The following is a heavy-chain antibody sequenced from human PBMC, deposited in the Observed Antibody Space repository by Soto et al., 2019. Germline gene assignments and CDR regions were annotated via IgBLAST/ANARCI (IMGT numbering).Heavy chain of an antibody. V-gene: IGHV3-30*16. CDR1: GGTFVSYD. CDR3: ARDHYRNYDFWSGYYPFDY. CDR2: ISYDGSNK. D-gene: IGHD3-3*01. J-gene: IGHJ4*02. Sequence: QVHLVQSGAEVKKAGSSVKVSCKASGGTFVSYDFTWVRQAPGQGLEWVAVISYDGSNKYYADSVKGRFTISRDNSKNTLYLQMNSLRAEDTAVYYCARDHYRNYDFWSGYYPFDYWGQGTLVTVSS.